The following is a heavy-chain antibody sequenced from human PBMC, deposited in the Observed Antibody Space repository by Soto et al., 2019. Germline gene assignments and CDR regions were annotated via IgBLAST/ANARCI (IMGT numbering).Heavy chain of an antibody. V-gene: IGHV1-18*01. D-gene: IGHD5-12*01. CDR1: GYTFTRSG. CDR3: AREGVAPYYYYGMAV. CDR2: ISSYNGDT. Sequence: ASVKVSCKASGYTFTRSGISWVRQAPGQGPEWMGWISSYNGDTNYAQTFQGRVTMTTDTSTSTAYMELRSLRSDDTAVYYCAREGVAPYYYYGMAVWGQGTTVTVSS. J-gene: IGHJ6*02.